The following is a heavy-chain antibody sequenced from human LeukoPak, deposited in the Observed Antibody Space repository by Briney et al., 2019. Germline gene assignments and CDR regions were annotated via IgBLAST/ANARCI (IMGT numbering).Heavy chain of an antibody. CDR1: GDSISSSNYY. V-gene: IGHV4-39*07. Sequence: PSETLSLTCTSSGDSISSSNYYWGWIRQPPGKGLEWIGSMCYSGNTYYNPSLKSRLTISVDTSKNHFSLKLSSVTAADTAVYYCAKDSSGSLDYWGQGTLVTVSS. CDR3: AKDSSGSLDY. J-gene: IGHJ4*02. D-gene: IGHD1-26*01. CDR2: MCYSGNT.